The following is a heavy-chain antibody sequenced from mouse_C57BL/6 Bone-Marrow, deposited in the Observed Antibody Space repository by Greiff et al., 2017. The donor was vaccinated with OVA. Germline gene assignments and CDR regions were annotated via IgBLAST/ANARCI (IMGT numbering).Heavy chain of an antibody. CDR3: ARAYYSNSYAKDD. CDR1: GYTFTSYW. J-gene: IGHJ4*01. D-gene: IGHD2-5*01. V-gene: IGHV1-59*01. CDR2: IDPSDSYT. Sequence: QVQLQQPGAELVRPGTSVKLSCKASGYTFTSYWMHWVKQRPGQGLEWIGVIDPSDSYTNYNQKFKGKATLTVDTSSSTAYMQLSSLTSEDSAVYYCARAYYSNSYAKDDWGQGTSVTVAS.